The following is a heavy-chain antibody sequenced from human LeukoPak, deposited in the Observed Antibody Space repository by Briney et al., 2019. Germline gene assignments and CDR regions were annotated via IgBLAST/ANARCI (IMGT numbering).Heavy chain of an antibody. Sequence: VASVKVSCKASGGTFSSYAISWVRQAPGQGLEWMGGIIPIFGTANYAQKFQGRVTITADKSTGTAYMELSSLRSEDTAVYYCAREACSGGSCFFDYWGQGTLVTVSS. CDR1: GGTFSSYA. CDR3: AREACSGGSCFFDY. CDR2: IIPIFGTA. V-gene: IGHV1-69*06. J-gene: IGHJ4*02. D-gene: IGHD2-15*01.